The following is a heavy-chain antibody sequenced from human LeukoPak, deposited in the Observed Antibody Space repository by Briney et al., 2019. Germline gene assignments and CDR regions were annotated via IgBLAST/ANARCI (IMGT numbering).Heavy chain of an antibody. J-gene: IGHJ4*02. D-gene: IGHD1-26*01. CDR1: GFVFRNYW. CDR2: INEEATET. CDR3: SRSGVVRGIDF. V-gene: IGHV3-7*01. Sequence: PGGSLRLSCAASGFVFRNYWMSWVRQAPGKGLEWVANINEEATETFYVESLRGRFTISRDNARNSLYLQLNNLGAEDTAVYYCSRSGVVRGIDFWGQGTLVAVSS.